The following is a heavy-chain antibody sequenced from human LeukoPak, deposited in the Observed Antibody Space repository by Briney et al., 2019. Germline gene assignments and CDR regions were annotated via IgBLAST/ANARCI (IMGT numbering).Heavy chain of an antibody. D-gene: IGHD2-2*01. Sequence: QPGRSLRLSCAACGFTFSSYGMHWDRQAPGKGLEWVAVIWYDGSNKYYADSVKGRFTISRDNSKNTLYLQMNSLRAEDTAVYYCARGASQVVSAPLGSGMDVWGKGTTVTVSS. CDR3: ARGASQVVSAPLGSGMDV. J-gene: IGHJ6*04. V-gene: IGHV3-33*01. CDR1: GFTFSSYG. CDR2: IWYDGSNK.